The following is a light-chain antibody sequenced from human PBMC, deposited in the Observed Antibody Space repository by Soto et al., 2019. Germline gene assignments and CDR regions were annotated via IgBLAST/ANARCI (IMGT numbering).Light chain of an antibody. CDR2: WAS. Sequence: DIVMTQSPDSLAVSLGERATLNCKSSQSVLYSANNKNYLAWYQQKPGQPHKLLIYWASTRESGVPDRFSGSGSGTYFTLTISSLQAEDVAVYFCQEYYTTPRTFGQGTKVEIK. CDR1: QSVLYSANNKNY. J-gene: IGKJ1*01. V-gene: IGKV4-1*01. CDR3: QEYYTTPRT.